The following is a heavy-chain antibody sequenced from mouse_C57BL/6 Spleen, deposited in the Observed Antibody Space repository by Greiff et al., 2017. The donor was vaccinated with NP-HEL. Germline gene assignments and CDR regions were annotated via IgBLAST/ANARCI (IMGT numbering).Heavy chain of an antibody. CDR1: GYTFTDYY. Sequence: EVQLQQSGPELVKPGASVKISCKASGYTFTDYYMNWVKQSHGKSLEWIGDINPNNGGTSYTQKFKGKATLTVDKSSSTAYMELRSLTSADSAVYYCAREREYFDYWGQGTTLTVSS. CDR3: AREREYFDY. J-gene: IGHJ2*01. V-gene: IGHV1-26*01. CDR2: INPNNGGT.